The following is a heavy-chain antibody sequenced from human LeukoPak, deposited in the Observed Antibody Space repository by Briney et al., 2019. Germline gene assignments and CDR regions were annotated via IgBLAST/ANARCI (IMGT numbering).Heavy chain of an antibody. J-gene: IGHJ5*02. V-gene: IGHV4-59*01. CDR2: IYYSGST. CDR1: GGSISSYY. Sequence: SETLSLTCTVSGGSISSYYWSWIRQPPGKGLEWIGYIYYSGSTNHNPSLKSRVTISVDTSKNQFSLKLSSVTAADTAVYYCARDIESRFDPWGQGTLVTVSS. CDR3: ARDIESRFDP. D-gene: IGHD3-16*02.